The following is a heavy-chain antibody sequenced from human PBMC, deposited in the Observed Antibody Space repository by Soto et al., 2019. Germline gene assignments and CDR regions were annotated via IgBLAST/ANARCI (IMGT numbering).Heavy chain of an antibody. CDR2: IYYSGST. J-gene: IGHJ4*02. V-gene: IGHV4-39*01. Sequence: SETLSLTCTVSGGGVYSDVYYWGWIRRPPGQGLEWIGNIYYSGSTYYNPSLKSRVTISVDTSKNQFSLKLSSVTAADTAVYYCARSSGWYLLYFDYWGQGTLVTVSS. CDR3: ARSSGWYLLYFDY. D-gene: IGHD6-19*01. CDR1: GGGVYSDVYY.